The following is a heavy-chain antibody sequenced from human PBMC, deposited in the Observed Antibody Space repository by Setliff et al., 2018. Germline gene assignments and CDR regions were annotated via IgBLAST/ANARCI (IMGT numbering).Heavy chain of an antibody. CDR3: IVNMVRPVTGLDS. Sequence: ASVKVSCKASGHSLTSNHFHWGRQAPGKGLEWMGTINPNDGYTIYAPAFQGRVAMTTDTSTGTAYVELSGLTPADTAIYYCIVNMVRPVTGLDSWGPGTLVTVSS. V-gene: IGHV1-46*01. D-gene: IGHD2-15*01. CDR1: GHSLTSNH. CDR2: INPNDGYT. J-gene: IGHJ4*02.